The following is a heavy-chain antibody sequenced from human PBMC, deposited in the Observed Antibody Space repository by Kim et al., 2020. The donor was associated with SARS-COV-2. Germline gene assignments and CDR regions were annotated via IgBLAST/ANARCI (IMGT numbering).Heavy chain of an antibody. Sequence: SETLSLTCTVSGASISSNNYYWGWIRQPPGKGLEWIGNIHYSGNTYYNPSLKSRVTISIDTSKNQFSLKLSSVTAADTAVYYCAVRDGDTRRYWGQGTL. CDR2: IHYSGNT. CDR3: AVRDGDTRRY. V-gene: IGHV4-39*01. D-gene: IGHD4-17*01. CDR1: GASISSNNYY. J-gene: IGHJ4*02.